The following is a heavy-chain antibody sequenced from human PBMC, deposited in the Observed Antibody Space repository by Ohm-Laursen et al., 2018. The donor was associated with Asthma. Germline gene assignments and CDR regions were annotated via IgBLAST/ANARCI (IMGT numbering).Heavy chain of an antibody. CDR2: IIPIFGTA. J-gene: IGHJ6*02. Sequence: GASVKVSCKTSGGTFSSYAISWVRQAPGQGLEWMGGIIPIFGTANYAQKFQGRVTITADESTSTAYMELSSLRSEDTAVYYCARVFVGLLKAYCGGDCHQGDYYGMDVWGQGTTVTVSS. CDR3: ARVFVGLLKAYCGGDCHQGDYYGMDV. CDR1: GGTFSSYA. V-gene: IGHV1-69*13. D-gene: IGHD2-21*01.